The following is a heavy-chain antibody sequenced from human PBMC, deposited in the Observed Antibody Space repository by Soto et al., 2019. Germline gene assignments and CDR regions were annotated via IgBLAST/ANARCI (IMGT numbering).Heavy chain of an antibody. D-gene: IGHD6-19*01. CDR1: GGSISSYY. Sequence: PSETLSLTCTVSGGSISSYYWSWIRQPPGKGLEWIGYIYYSGSTNYSPSLKSRVTISVDTSKNQFSLKLSSVTAADTAVYYCAGGPRSGRRDYFDYWGQGTPVTAPQ. V-gene: IGHV4-59*01. J-gene: IGHJ4*02. CDR2: IYYSGST. CDR3: AGGPRSGRRDYFDY.